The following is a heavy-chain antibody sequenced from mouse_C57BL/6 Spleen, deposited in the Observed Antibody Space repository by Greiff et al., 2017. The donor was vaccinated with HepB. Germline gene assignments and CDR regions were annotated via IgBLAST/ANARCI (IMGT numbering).Heavy chain of an antibody. CDR1: GYAFSSYW. CDR2: IYPGDGDT. D-gene: IGHD1-1*01. CDR3: ARSPYYYGSSYLDY. Sequence: QVQLQQSGAELVKPGASVKISCKASGYAFSSYWMNWVKQRPGKGLEWIGQIYPGDGDTNYNGKFKGKATLTADKSSSTAYMQLSSLTSEDSAVYFCARSPYYYGSSYLDYWGQGTTLTVSS. J-gene: IGHJ2*01. V-gene: IGHV1-80*01.